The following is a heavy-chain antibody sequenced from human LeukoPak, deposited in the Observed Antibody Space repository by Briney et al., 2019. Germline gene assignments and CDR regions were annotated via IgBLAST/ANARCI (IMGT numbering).Heavy chain of an antibody. J-gene: IGHJ4*02. CDR3: AKQRYYDILTGDRYFDY. CDR2: ISYDGNNK. V-gene: IGHV3-30*18. CDR1: GFTFSSYG. D-gene: IGHD3-9*01. Sequence: GKSLRLSCAASGFTFSSYGMHWVRQAPGKGLEWVAVISYDGNNKYYADSVKGRFTISRDNSKYTLFLQMNSLSAEDTAIYYCAKQRYYDILTGDRYFDYWGQGTLVTVSS.